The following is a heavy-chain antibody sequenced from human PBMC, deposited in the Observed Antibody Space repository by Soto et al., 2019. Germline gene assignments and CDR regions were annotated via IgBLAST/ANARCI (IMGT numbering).Heavy chain of an antibody. CDR3: ARGTGSESSSDAFDI. CDR1: SGSISSSNW. J-gene: IGHJ3*02. CDR2: IYHSGST. V-gene: IGHV4-4*02. Sequence: SETLSLTCAVSSGSISSSNWWSWVRQPPGKGLEWIGEIYHSGSTNYNPSLKSRVTISVDKSKNQFSLKLSSVTAADTAVYYCARGTGSESSSDAFDIWGQGTMVTVSS. D-gene: IGHD6-6*01.